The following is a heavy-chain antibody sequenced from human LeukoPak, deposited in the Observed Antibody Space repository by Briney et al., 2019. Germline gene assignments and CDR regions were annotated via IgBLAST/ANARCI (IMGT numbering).Heavy chain of an antibody. CDR1: GGSISSSSYH. CDR2: IYYSGST. V-gene: IGHV4-39*07. D-gene: IGHD4-17*01. Sequence: PSETLSLTCTVSGGSISSSSYHWGWIRQPPGKGLEWIGTIYYSGSTYYNPSLESRVTISIDTSKNQFSLRLSSLTAADTAVYYCARDPLNDYERYFDLWGRGTLVTVSS. J-gene: IGHJ2*01. CDR3: ARDPLNDYERYFDL.